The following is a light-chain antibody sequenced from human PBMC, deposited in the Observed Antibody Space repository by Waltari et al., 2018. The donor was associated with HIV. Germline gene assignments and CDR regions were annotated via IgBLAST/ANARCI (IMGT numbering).Light chain of an antibody. J-gene: IGKJ1*01. CDR3: QHSFGT. CDR1: QSLISDY. Sequence: EVVLTQSPGTLSLSPGERATLSCRASQSLISDYLAWYQQKPGQAPSLLVYSASNRAAGVPDRFEGGGFETEFTLTITRLEPEDSAVYYCQHSFGTFGQGTKVEI. CDR2: SAS. V-gene: IGKV3-20*01.